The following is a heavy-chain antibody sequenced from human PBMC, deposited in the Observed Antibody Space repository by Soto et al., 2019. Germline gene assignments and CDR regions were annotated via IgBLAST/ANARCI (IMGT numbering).Heavy chain of an antibody. CDR3: ARDLALIAARPYYYYYGMDV. D-gene: IGHD6-6*01. CDR2: IKQDGSEK. V-gene: IGHV3-7*03. Sequence: GSLRLSCAASGFTFSSYWMSWVRQAPGKGLEWVANIKQDGSEKYYVDSVKGRFTISRDNAKNSLYLQMNSLRAEDTAVYYCARDLALIAARPYYYYYGMDVWGQGTTVTVSS. J-gene: IGHJ6*02. CDR1: GFTFSSYW.